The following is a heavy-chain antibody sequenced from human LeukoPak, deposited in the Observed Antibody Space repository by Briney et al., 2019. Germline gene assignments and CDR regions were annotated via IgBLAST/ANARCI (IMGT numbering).Heavy chain of an antibody. D-gene: IGHD6-19*01. V-gene: IGHV4-59*12. J-gene: IGHJ4*02. CDR1: GGSISSYY. Sequence: SETLSLTCTVSGGSISSYYWSWIRQPPGKGLEWIGYIYYSGSTNYNPSLKSRVTISVDKSKNHFSLKLTSVTAADTAVYYCARRSSGWYFDYWGQGTLVTVSS. CDR2: IYYSGST. CDR3: ARRSSGWYFDY.